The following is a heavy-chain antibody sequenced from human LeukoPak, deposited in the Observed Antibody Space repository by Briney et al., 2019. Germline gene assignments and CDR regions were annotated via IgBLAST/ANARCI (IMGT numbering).Heavy chain of an antibody. Sequence: GGSLRLSCAASGFTFSSYGMHWVRQAPGKGLEWVAFIRYDGSNKYYADSVKGRFTISRDNSKNTLYLQMNSLRAEDTALYYCAKRIGRGDTANFYYFDYWGQGTLVTVSS. J-gene: IGHJ4*02. CDR2: IRYDGSNK. CDR3: AKRIGRGDTANFYYFDY. V-gene: IGHV3-30*02. D-gene: IGHD2-21*01. CDR1: GFTFSSYG.